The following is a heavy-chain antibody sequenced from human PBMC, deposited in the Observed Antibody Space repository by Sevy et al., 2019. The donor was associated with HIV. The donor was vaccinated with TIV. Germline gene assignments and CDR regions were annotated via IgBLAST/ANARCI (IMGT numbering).Heavy chain of an antibody. J-gene: IGHJ6*02. D-gene: IGHD3-16*01. CDR1: GYTFTSYD. CDR3: AGGNGVRGSIGRAYYYYYGMDV. V-gene: IGHV1-8*01. Sequence: ASVKVSCKASGYTFTSYDINWVRQATGQGLEWMGWMNPNSGNTGYAQKFQGRVTMTRNTSISTAYMELSSLRSEDTAVYYCAGGNGVRGSIGRAYYYYYGMDVWGQGTTVTVSS. CDR2: MNPNSGNT.